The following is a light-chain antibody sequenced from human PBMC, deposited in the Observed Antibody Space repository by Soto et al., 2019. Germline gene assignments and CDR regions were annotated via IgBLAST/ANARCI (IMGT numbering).Light chain of an antibody. CDR1: SSDVGGYNY. CDR2: EVS. J-gene: IGLJ2*01. V-gene: IGLV2-14*01. Sequence: QSALTQPASVSRSPGQSITISCTGTSSDVGGYNYVSWYQQHPGKAPKLMIYEVSNRPSGVSNRFSGSKSGNTASLTISGLQAEDEADYYCSSYTSSSTQVFGGGTKVTVL. CDR3: SSYTSSSTQV.